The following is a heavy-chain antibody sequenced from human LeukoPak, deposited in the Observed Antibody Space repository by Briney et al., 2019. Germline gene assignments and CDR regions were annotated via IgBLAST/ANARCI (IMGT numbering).Heavy chain of an antibody. Sequence: PGGSLRLSCAASGFTFSSYAMHWARQAPGKGLDYVSAISSNGGSTYYANSVKGRFTISRDNSKNTLYLQMNSLRAEDTAVYYCASGFWGNYYDSSGYPFDYWGRGTLVTVSS. V-gene: IGHV3-64*01. D-gene: IGHD3-22*01. CDR1: GFTFSSYA. CDR2: ISSNGGST. CDR3: ASGFWGNYYDSSGYPFDY. J-gene: IGHJ4*02.